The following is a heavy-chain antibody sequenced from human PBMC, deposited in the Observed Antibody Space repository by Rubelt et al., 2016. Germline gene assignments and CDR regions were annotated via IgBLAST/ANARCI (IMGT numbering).Heavy chain of an antibody. CDR3: ASWGGSWEGYYYGMDV. CDR2: IIPIFGTA. J-gene: IGHJ6*02. V-gene: IGHV1-69*01. Sequence: VKVSCKASGGTFSSYAISWVRQAPGQGLEWMGGIIPIFGTANYAQKFQGRVTITADESTSTAYMELSSLRSEDTAVYYCASWGGSWEGYYYGMDVWGQGTTVTVSS. CDR1: GGTFSSYA. D-gene: IGHD6-13*01.